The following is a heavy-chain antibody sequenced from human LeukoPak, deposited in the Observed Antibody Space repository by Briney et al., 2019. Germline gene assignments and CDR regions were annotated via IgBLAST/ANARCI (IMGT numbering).Heavy chain of an antibody. J-gene: IGHJ6*03. CDR2: IYYSGST. CDR1: GGSISSYY. D-gene: IGHD2-2*01. V-gene: IGHV4-59*01. Sequence: PSETLSLTCTVSGGSISSYYWSWIRQPPGKGLEWIGYIYYSGSTNYNPSLKSRVTISVDTSKNQFSLKLSSVTAADTAVYYCARVTKTYYYYMDVWGKGTTDTVSS. CDR3: ARVTKTYYYYMDV.